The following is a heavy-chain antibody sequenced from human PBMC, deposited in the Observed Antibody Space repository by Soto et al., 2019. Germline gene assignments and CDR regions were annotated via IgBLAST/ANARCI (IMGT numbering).Heavy chain of an antibody. J-gene: IGHJ4*02. Sequence: SETLSLTCTVSGGSISSSSYYWGWIRQPPGKGLEWIGSIYYSGSTYYNPSLKSRVTISVDTSKNQFSLKLSSVTAADTAVYYCASGYYDSSGYYLFDYWGQGTLVTVS. CDR3: ASGYYDSSGYYLFDY. CDR1: GGSISSSSYY. CDR2: IYYSGST. D-gene: IGHD3-22*01. V-gene: IGHV4-39*01.